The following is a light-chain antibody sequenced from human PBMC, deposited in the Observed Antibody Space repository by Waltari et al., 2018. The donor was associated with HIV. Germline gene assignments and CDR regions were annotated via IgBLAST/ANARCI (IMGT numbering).Light chain of an antibody. V-gene: IGLV1-51*02. Sequence: QSVLTQPPSVSAAPGQTVTISCSGNSSNIGNNYVSWYQQLPGTAPKHLSYENNKRPSWIPDRCSGSKSGTSATLGSTGLQTGDEADYYCGTWDSSLSAGGVFGTGTKVTVL. CDR2: ENN. CDR1: SSNIGNNY. J-gene: IGLJ1*01. CDR3: GTWDSSLSAGGV.